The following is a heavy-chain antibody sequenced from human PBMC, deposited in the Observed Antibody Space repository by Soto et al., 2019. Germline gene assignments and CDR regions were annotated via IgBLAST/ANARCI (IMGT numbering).Heavy chain of an antibody. CDR1: GYTFTSYA. J-gene: IGHJ6*02. CDR3: EINHLGTTPCGMDV. V-gene: IGHV1-3*05. CDR2: INAGNGNT. D-gene: IGHD1-7*01. Sequence: QVQLVQSGAEEKKPGASVKVSCKASGYTFTSYAMHWVRQAPGQRLGGMGWINAGNGNTKYSQKFQGRVTITRDTTASKAYMELSSVRSEDTGVYYCEINHLGTTPCGMDVWGQGTTVTVSS.